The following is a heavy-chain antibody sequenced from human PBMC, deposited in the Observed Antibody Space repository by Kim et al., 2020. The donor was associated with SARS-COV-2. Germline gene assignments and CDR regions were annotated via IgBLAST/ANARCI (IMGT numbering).Heavy chain of an antibody. J-gene: IGHJ3*02. CDR2: TYYRSKWYN. CDR3: ARVSYYDFWSGTQGAFDI. Sequence: SQTLSLTCAISGDSVSSNSAAWNWIRQSPSRGLEWLGRTYYRSKWYNDYAVSVKSRITINPDTSKNQFSLQLNSVTPEDTAVYYCARVSYYDFWSGTQGAFDIWRHGTMVTVSS. V-gene: IGHV6-1*01. CDR1: GDSVSSNSAA. D-gene: IGHD3-3*01.